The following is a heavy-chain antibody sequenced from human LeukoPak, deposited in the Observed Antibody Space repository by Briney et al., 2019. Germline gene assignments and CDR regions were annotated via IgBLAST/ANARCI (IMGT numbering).Heavy chain of an antibody. CDR1: GGTCSSYA. CDR3: ARVKTTVTTILWFDY. Sequence: GASVKVSCKASGGTCSSYAISWVRQAPGQGREWMGGIIPIFGTANYAQKFQGRVTITADESTSTAYMELSSLRSEDTAVYYCARVKTTVTTILWFDYWGQGTLVTVSS. V-gene: IGHV1-69*13. J-gene: IGHJ4*02. CDR2: IIPIFGTA. D-gene: IGHD4-17*01.